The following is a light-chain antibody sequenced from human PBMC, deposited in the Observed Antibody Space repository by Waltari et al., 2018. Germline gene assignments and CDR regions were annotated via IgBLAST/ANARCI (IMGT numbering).Light chain of an antibody. V-gene: IGLV1-44*01. CDR1: SFHIGGNT. Sequence: QSVLPQPPSVSGTPGQRVALSCSGNSFHIGGNTVNWYQQLPGTAPKHLLYSNSERTPGDPDRFSGSKSGTSASLAISGLQSEDEAHYYCAAWDDSLNGVVFGGGTRLTVL. J-gene: IGLJ2*01. CDR2: SNS. CDR3: AAWDDSLNGVV.